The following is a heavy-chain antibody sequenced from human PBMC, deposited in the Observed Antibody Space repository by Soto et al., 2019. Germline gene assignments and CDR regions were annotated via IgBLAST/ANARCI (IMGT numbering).Heavy chain of an antibody. CDR2: TSHDGMT. CDR3: ASQTYSYSWHH. V-gene: IGHV4-4*02. J-gene: IGHJ5*02. CDR1: SGSITSTVW. D-gene: IGHD5-18*01. Sequence: QVQLQESGPGLVKPSGTLSLTCAVSSGSITSTVWWSWVRQPPGKGLEWIGETSHDGMTNYNPSLKSRVTISVDRSRNQFSLKLSYVTAADTAVYYCASQTYSYSWHHWGQGPLLTVSS.